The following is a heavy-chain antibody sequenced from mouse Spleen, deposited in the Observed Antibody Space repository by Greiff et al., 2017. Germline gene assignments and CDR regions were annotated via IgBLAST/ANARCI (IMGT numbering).Heavy chain of an antibody. CDR2: ISSGGSYT. J-gene: IGHJ2*01. CDR3: ARHLLTGTFDY. Sequence: DVKLVESGGGLVKPGGSLKLSCAASGFTFSSYAMSWVRQTPEKRLEWVATISSGGSYTYYPDSVKGRFTISRDNAKNTLYLQMSSLRSEDTAMYYCARHLLTGTFDYWGQGTTLTVSS. V-gene: IGHV5-9-3*01. D-gene: IGHD4-1*01. CDR1: GFTFSSYA.